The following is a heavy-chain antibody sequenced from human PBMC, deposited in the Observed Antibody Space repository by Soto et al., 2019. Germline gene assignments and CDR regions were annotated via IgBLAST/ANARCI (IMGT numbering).Heavy chain of an antibody. CDR1: GYSFSTSL. J-gene: IGHJ5*02. CDR2: IYPSDSDT. D-gene: IGHD3-3*01. CDR3: ATWGEYYDFWSGEYGA. V-gene: IGHV5-51*01. Sequence: HGESLKISCKGSGYSFSTSLIGWVRQMSGKGLEWMGTIYPSDSDTRFNPSFHGQTIISATKTTSTAYLQWRSLKASDTAMYYWATWGEYYDFWSGEYGAWGQGTLVTVSS.